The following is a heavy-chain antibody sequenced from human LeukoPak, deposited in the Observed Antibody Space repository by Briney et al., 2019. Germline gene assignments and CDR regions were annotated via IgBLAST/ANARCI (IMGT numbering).Heavy chain of an antibody. J-gene: IGHJ4*02. Sequence: GGSLRLSCAASGFTFSSTWMHWFRQVPGKGPVWVSRIHSDGSTTIYADSVKGRFTISRDNARNSLDLQMNSLRAEDTAVYYCAKWSELPYFDYWGQGAPVTVSS. D-gene: IGHD2-15*01. CDR3: AKWSELPYFDY. CDR1: GFTFSSTW. V-gene: IGHV3-74*01. CDR2: IHSDGSTT.